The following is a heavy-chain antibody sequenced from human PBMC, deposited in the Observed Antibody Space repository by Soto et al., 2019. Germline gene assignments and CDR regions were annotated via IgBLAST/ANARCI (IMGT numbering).Heavy chain of an antibody. Sequence: ASVKVSCKASGGTFSSYAISWVRQAPGQGLEWMGGIIPIFGTANYAQKFQGRVTITADESTSTAYMELSSLRSEDTAVYYCAGEEGSYGYPYYFDYWGQGTLDTVSS. CDR1: GGTFSSYA. CDR2: IIPIFGTA. V-gene: IGHV1-69*13. CDR3: AGEEGSYGYPYYFDY. J-gene: IGHJ4*02. D-gene: IGHD5-18*01.